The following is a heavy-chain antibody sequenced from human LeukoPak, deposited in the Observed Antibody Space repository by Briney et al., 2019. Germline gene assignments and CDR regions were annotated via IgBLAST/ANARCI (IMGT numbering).Heavy chain of an antibody. CDR2: IRYDGTNK. Sequence: PGGSLRLSCAASGFSFSDYGMYWVRQAPGKGLEWVAFIRYDGTNKYYGDSVKGRFTISRDNSKNTLYLQMNSLRAEDTAVYYCAKGRVTGDYEPFDYWGQGTLVTVSS. J-gene: IGHJ4*02. D-gene: IGHD4-17*01. CDR1: GFSFSDYG. V-gene: IGHV3-30*02. CDR3: AKGRVTGDYEPFDY.